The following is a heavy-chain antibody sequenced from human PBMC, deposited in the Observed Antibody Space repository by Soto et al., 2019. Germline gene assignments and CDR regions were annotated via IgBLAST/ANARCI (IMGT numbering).Heavy chain of an antibody. J-gene: IGHJ6*01. CDR1: GFTFSSYG. V-gene: IGHV3-30*03. CDR2: ISYDGSNK. D-gene: IGHD4-17*01. CDR3: ATGDGDYVFYYYYGMDV. Sequence: QVQLVESGGGVVQPGRSLRLSCAASGFTFSSYGMHWVRQAPGKGLEWVAVISYDGSNKYYADSVKGRFTISRDNSKNTLYLQMNSLRAEDTAVYYCATGDGDYVFYYYYGMDVW.